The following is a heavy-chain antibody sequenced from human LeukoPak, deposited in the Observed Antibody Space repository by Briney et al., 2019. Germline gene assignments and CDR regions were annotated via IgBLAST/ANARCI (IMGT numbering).Heavy chain of an antibody. J-gene: IGHJ5*02. CDR3: ARRAYSDYGGVSVDP. V-gene: IGHV4-59*01. CDR2: IYYSGST. D-gene: IGHD4-11*01. Sequence: SETLSLTCTVSGGSISTYYGNWIRQAPGKGLEWIGYIYYSGSTNYNPSLKSRVTMSVDTSRNQFSLKLSSVTAADTAVYYCARRAYSDYGGVSVDPWGQGTLVTVSS. CDR1: GGSISTYY.